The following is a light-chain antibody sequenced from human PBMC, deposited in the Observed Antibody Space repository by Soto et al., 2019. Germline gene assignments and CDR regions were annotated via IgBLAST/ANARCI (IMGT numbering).Light chain of an antibody. CDR1: QSVSSN. J-gene: IGKJ4*01. V-gene: IGKV3-15*01. Sequence: NLSFRTSQSVSSNLAWYQQKPGQAPRLVIYGASTRATAIQARFSGSGSGTEFTLTISSLQSEDFAVYYFQQYADGNPLNFAGGTIVEIK. CDR2: GAS. CDR3: QQYADGNPLN.